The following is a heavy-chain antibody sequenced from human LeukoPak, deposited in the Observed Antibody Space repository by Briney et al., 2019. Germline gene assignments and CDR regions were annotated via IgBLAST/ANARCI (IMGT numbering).Heavy chain of an antibody. CDR1: GYTFTSYD. J-gene: IGHJ3*02. CDR3: ARGRGYCSSTSCSYDAFDI. V-gene: IGHV1-8*01. CDR2: MNPNSGNT. Sequence: ASVKVSCKASGYTFTSYDINWVRQATGQGLEWMGWMNPNSGNTGYAQKFQGRVTMTRNTSISTAYMELSSLRSEDTAVYYCARGRGYCSSTSCSYDAFDIWGQGTMVTVSS. D-gene: IGHD2-2*01.